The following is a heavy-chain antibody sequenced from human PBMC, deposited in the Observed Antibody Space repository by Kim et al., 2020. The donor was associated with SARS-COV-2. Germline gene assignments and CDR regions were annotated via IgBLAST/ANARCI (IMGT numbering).Heavy chain of an antibody. D-gene: IGHD1-26*01. V-gene: IGHV3-30*01. CDR3: ARGSSGRFDY. CDR2: NK. J-gene: IGHJ4*02. Sequence: NKYYAASVKGRFTISRDNSKNTLYLQMNSLRAEDTAVYYCARGSSGRFDYWGQGTLVTVSS.